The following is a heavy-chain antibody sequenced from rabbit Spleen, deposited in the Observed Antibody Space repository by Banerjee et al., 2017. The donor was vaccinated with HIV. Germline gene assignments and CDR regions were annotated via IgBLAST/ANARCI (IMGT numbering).Heavy chain of an antibody. J-gene: IGHJ4*01. V-gene: IGHV1S40*01. Sequence: QSLEESGGDLVKPEGSLTLTCTASGFSFSSSYYMCWVRQAPGKGLECIACIDAGSSGFTYFASWAKGRFTISKTSSTTVALQMTSLTGADTATYFCARDAAGREDFNLWAQAPSSPS. D-gene: IGHD4-2*01. CDR1: GFSFSSSYY. CDR2: IDAGSSGFT. CDR3: ARDAAGREDFNL.